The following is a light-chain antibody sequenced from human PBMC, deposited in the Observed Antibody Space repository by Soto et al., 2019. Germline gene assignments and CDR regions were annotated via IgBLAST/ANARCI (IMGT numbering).Light chain of an antibody. CDR3: AAWDDSLKAML. Sequence: QSVLTQPPSASGTPGQTVTISCSGSGSNIGENAVNWYQHLPGTAPQLLIYSNALRPSGVPHRFSGSKSGTAVSLAISGLQSEDEAHYYCAAWDDSLKAMLFGGGTKVTVL. CDR1: GSNIGENA. V-gene: IGLV1-44*01. CDR2: SNA. J-gene: IGLJ3*02.